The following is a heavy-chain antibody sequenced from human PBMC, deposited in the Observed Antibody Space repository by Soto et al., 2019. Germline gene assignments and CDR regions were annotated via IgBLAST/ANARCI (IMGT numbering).Heavy chain of an antibody. CDR3: ASGVGATGVFDY. CDR1: GFTFSSYA. D-gene: IGHD1-26*01. J-gene: IGHJ4*02. CDR2: ISYDGSNK. V-gene: IGHV3-30-3*01. Sequence: LRLSCAASGFTFSSYAMHWVRQAPGKGLEWVAVISYDGSNKYYADSVKGRFTISRDNSKNTLYLQMNSLRAEDTAVYYCASGVGATGVFDYWGQGTLVTVSS.